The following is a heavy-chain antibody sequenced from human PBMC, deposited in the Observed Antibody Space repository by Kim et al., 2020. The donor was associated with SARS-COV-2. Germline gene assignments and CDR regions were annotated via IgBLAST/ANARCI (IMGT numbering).Heavy chain of an antibody. CDR2: ISGSSSYI. CDR3: ARHHPYYGDFNPPDY. V-gene: IGHV3-21*01. J-gene: IGHJ4*02. D-gene: IGHD4-17*01. Sequence: GGSLRLSCAASGFTFYNYYMNWVRQAPGKGLEWFSSISGSSSYIPYADSVTGRFTISRDNAKKSLDLQMDSLRVEDTAVYYCARHHPYYGDFNPPDYWGQGTLVTVS. CDR1: GFTFYNYY.